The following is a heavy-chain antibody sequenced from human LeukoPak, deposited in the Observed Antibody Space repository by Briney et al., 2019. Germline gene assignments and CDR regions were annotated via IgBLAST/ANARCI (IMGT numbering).Heavy chain of an antibody. CDR2: MNPNSGNT. D-gene: IGHD1-26*01. Sequence: ASAKVSCKASGYTFTSYDINWGRQPTVQGLEWMGWMNPNSGNTGYAQKFQGGVTMTRNTSISTSYMELSSLRSEDTAVYYCARGPRIVGATTSYYFDYWGQGTLVTVSS. CDR1: GYTFTSYD. J-gene: IGHJ4*02. CDR3: ARGPRIVGATTSYYFDY. V-gene: IGHV1-8*01.